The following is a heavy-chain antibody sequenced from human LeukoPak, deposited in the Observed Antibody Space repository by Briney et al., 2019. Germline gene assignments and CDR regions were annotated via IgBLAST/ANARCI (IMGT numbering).Heavy chain of an antibody. J-gene: IGHJ4*02. CDR1: GYSFSSYA. CDR3: ARGGSSSPYYCDY. CDR2: ISSSSKYI. D-gene: IGHD6-6*01. Sequence: GGSVRLSCAASGYSFSSYAMNWVRQAPGKGLEWVSSISSSSKYIYYADSMKGRFTISRDNAKNSLYLQMNSLRPEDTAVYYCARGGSSSPYYCDYWGKGTLVTVSS. V-gene: IGHV3-21*01.